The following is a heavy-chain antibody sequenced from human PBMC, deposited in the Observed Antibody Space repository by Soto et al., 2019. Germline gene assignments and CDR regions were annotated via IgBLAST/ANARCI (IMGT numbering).Heavy chain of an antibody. CDR3: ARERAQVTEYYYDSSGYHDLDY. V-gene: IGHV1-2*04. CDR2: INPNSGGT. CDR1: GYTFTGYY. D-gene: IGHD3-22*01. Sequence: ASVKVSCKXSGYTFTGYYMHWVRQAPGQGLEWMGWINPNSGGTNYAQKFQGWVTMTRDTSISTAYMELSRLRSDDTAVYYCARERAQVTEYYYDSSGYHDLDYWGQGTLVTVSS. J-gene: IGHJ4*02.